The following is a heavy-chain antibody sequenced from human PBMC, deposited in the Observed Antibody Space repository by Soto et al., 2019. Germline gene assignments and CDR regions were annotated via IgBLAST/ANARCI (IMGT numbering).Heavy chain of an antibody. CDR1: GYTFTSYG. V-gene: IGHV1-18*01. D-gene: IGHD6-13*01. CDR2: ISAYNGNT. Sequence: ASVKVSCKASGYTFTSYGISWVRQAPGQGLEWMGWISAYNGNTNYAQKLQGRVTMTTDTSTSTAYVELRSLRSDDTAVYYCAREAAAGTIDYWGQGTLVTVSS. CDR3: AREAAAGTIDY. J-gene: IGHJ4*02.